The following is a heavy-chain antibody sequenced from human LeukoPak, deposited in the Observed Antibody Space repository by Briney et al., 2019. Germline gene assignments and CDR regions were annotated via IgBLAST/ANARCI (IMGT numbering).Heavy chain of an antibody. CDR3: ARGPDFWGSFDY. CDR2: IKQDGSVK. J-gene: IGHJ4*02. D-gene: IGHD3-3*01. Sequence: PGGSLRLSCAASGFSFSGYWMSWVRQTPGKGLEWVANIKQDGSVKNSVDSMKGRFTISRDNTKNSLYLEMNSLKAEDTAVYYCARGPDFWGSFDYWGQGTLVTVSS. V-gene: IGHV3-7*03. CDR1: GFSFSGYW.